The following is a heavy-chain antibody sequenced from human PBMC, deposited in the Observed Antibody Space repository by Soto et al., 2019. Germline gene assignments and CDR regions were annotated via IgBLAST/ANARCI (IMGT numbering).Heavy chain of an antibody. J-gene: IGHJ1*01. D-gene: IGHD6-19*01. V-gene: IGHV4-39*02. CDR1: GASISSSSYY. Sequence: QLQLQESGPGLVKPSETLSLTCTVSGASISSSSYYWGWIRQPPGKGLEWIGSIYYSGSTYHNPSLKSRVTISVDTSKNQLSVKLSSVTAADTAVYYCARERSVQWVSSGRDFQHWGHGTLVIVSS. CDR2: IYYSGST. CDR3: ARERSVQWVSSGRDFQH.